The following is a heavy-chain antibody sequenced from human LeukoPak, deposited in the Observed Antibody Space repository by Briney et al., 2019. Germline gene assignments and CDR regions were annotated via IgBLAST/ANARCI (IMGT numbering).Heavy chain of an antibody. D-gene: IGHD3-10*01. J-gene: IGHJ4*02. V-gene: IGHV3-23*01. CDR2: ISGSGGST. CDR3: AKSVLLWFGESQYYFDY. Sequence: GGSLRLSCAASGFTFSSYAMSWVRQAPGKGLEWVSAISGSGGSTYYADSVKGRFTNSRDNSKNTLYLQMNSLRAEDTAVYYCAKSVLLWFGESQYYFDYWGQGTLVTVSS. CDR1: GFTFSSYA.